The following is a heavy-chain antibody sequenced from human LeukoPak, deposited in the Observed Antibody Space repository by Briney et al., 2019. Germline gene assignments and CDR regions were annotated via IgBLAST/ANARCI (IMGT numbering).Heavy chain of an antibody. Sequence: GGSLRLSCAASGFTFSSYAMSWVRQAPGKGLEWVSYISSSSSTIHYADSVKGRFTISRDNAKNSLYLQMNSLRAEDTAVYYCATYYYDSSGYRGGYYYYGMDVWGQGTTVTVSS. J-gene: IGHJ6*02. CDR1: GFTFSSYA. D-gene: IGHD3-22*01. CDR2: ISSSSSTI. CDR3: ATYYYDSSGYRGGYYYYGMDV. V-gene: IGHV3-48*01.